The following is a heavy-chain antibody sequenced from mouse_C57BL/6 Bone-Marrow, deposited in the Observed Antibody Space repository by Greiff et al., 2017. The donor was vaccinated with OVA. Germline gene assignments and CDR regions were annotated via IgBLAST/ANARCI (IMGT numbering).Heavy chain of an antibody. CDR1: GYTFTDYE. V-gene: IGHV1-15*01. J-gene: IGHJ2*01. CDR3: TREGLWGY. Sequence: LQESGAELVRPGASVTLSCKASGYTFTDYEMHWVKQTPVQGLEWIGAIDPETGGTAYNQKFKGKAILTADKSSSTAYMELRSLTSEDSAVYYCTREGLWGYWGQGTTLTVSS. D-gene: IGHD1-1*02. CDR2: IDPETGGT.